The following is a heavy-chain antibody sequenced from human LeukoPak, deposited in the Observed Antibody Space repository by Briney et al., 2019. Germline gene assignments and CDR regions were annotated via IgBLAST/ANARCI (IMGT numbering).Heavy chain of an antibody. CDR1: GGSISSNSYY. Sequence: SETLSLTCTVSGGSISSNSYYWSWIRQPAGKGLEWIGRIYTSGSTDYNPSLKSRVTISKDTSKNEFSLKLSSVTAADTAVYYCARILEVGAPVWGQGTLVTVSS. J-gene: IGHJ4*02. CDR2: IYTSGST. CDR3: ARILEVGAPV. D-gene: IGHD1-26*01. V-gene: IGHV4-61*02.